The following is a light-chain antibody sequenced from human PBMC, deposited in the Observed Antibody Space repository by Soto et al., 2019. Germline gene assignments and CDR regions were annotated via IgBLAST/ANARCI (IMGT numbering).Light chain of an antibody. CDR3: QQFGTSPYT. Sequence: EIVLTQSPGTLSLSPGERATLSCRASQSFRSSYLTWYHQKPGQAPRLLIFGASSRATGTPDRISGSGSGTDYTLTINRLEPEDFAVYFCQQFGTSPYTFGQGTTVEIK. CDR1: QSFRSSY. CDR2: GAS. V-gene: IGKV3-20*01. J-gene: IGKJ2*01.